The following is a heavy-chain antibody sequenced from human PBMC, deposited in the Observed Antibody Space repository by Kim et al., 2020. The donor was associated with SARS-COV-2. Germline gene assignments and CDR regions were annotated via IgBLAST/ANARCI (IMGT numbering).Heavy chain of an antibody. J-gene: IGHJ4*02. CDR2: T. Sequence: TYYADSVKGRFTISRDNSKNTLYLQMNSLRAEDTAVYYCAKGRRPYYFDYWGQGTLVTVSS. CDR3: AKGRRPYYFDY. D-gene: IGHD1-1*01. V-gene: IGHV3-23*01.